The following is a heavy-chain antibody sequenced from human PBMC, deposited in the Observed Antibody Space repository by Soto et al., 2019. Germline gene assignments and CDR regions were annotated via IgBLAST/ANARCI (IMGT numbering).Heavy chain of an antibody. V-gene: IGHV2-26*03. CDR3: ARMNAASASHYYAMDV. J-gene: IGHJ6*02. CDR1: GFSLSNGRMG. CDR2: FFSDDEI. Sequence: SGPTLVNPTDTLTLTCTISGFSLSNGRMGVSWIRQPPGRALEWLAHFFSDDEISYSTSMQIRLTMSQDTSGTQVVLTMTNMDLQDTGTYFCARMNAASASHYYAMDVWGPGTPVTVSS. D-gene: IGHD1-1*01.